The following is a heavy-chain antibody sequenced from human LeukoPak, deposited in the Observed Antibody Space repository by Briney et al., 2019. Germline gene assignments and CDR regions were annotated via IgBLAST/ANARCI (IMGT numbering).Heavy chain of an antibody. CDR1: GYTLTSSH. CDR3: AIGYCSGGSCSDY. J-gene: IGHJ4*02. D-gene: IGHD2-15*01. V-gene: IGHV1-69*13. CDR2: IIPIFGTA. Sequence: GASVKVSCKASGYTLTSSHAHWVRQAPGQGLEWMGGIIPIFGTANYAQKFQGRVTITADESTSTAYMELSSLRSEDTAVYYCAIGYCSGGSCSDYWGQGTLVTVSS.